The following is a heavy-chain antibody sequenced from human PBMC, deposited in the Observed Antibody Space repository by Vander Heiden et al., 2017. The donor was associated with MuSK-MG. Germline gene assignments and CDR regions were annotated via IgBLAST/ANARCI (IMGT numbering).Heavy chain of an antibody. CDR2: IYYSGST. Sequence: QVQLQESGPGLVKPSQTLSLTCPVSGGSISSGGYYWSWIRQHPGKGLEWIGYIYYSGSTYYNPSLKSRVTISVDTSKNQFSLKLSSVTAADTAVYYCARIFIGGNSAFDYWGQGTLVTVSS. D-gene: IGHD3-3*01. CDR1: GGSISSGGYY. V-gene: IGHV4-31*03. J-gene: IGHJ4*02. CDR3: ARIFIGGNSAFDY.